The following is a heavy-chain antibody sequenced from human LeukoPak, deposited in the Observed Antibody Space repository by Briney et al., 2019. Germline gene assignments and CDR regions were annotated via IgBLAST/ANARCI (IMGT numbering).Heavy chain of an antibody. D-gene: IGHD2-2*01. CDR3: ANLPDIVVVPAAIDAFDI. V-gene: IGHV3-30*02. Sequence: GGSLRLSCAASGFTFSSYGMHWVRQAPGKGLEWVAFIRYDGSNKYYADSVKGRFTISRDNSKNTLYLQMNSLRAEDTAVYYCANLPDIVVVPAAIDAFDIWGQGTMVTVPS. CDR1: GFTFSSYG. CDR2: IRYDGSNK. J-gene: IGHJ3*02.